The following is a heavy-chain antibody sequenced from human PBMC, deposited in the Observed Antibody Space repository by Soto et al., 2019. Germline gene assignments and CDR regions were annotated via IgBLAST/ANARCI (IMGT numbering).Heavy chain of an antibody. Sequence: QVQLVESGGGVVQPGRSLRLSCAASGFTFSSYAMHWVRQAPGKGPEWVAVISYDGSNKYYADSVKGRFTISRDNSKNTLYLQMNSLRAEDTAVYYCARDPALGYYYGMDVWGQGTTVTVSS. V-gene: IGHV3-30-3*01. CDR2: ISYDGSNK. J-gene: IGHJ6*02. CDR1: GFTFSSYA. CDR3: ARDPALGYYYGMDV.